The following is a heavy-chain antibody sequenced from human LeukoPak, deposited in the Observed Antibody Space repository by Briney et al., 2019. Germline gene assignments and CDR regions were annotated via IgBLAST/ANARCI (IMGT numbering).Heavy chain of an antibody. CDR1: GVSITTHY. V-gene: IGHV4-59*11. D-gene: IGHD3-16*01. CDR2: ISYSGST. Sequence: NASETLSLTCTVSGVSITTHYWSWIRQPPGKGLEWLGYISYSGSTNYNPSLKSRVTISMDTSKNQFSLKLNSVTAADTAVYYCARGERPGCDFWGPGTLVTVSS. J-gene: IGHJ4*02. CDR3: ARGERPGCDF.